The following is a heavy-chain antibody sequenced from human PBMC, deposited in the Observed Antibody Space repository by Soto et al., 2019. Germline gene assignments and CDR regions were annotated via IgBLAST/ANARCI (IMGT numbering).Heavy chain of an antibody. J-gene: IGHJ4*02. V-gene: IGHV3-30*18. CDR1: GFTFSSYG. Sequence: VGSLRLSCAASGFTFSSYGMHWVRQAPGKGLEWVAVISYDGSNKYYADSVKGRFTISRDNSKNTLYLQMNSLRAEDTAVYYCAKDKVLNAAADYYFDYWGQGTLVTVS. D-gene: IGHD6-13*01. CDR3: AKDKVLNAAADYYFDY. CDR2: ISYDGSNK.